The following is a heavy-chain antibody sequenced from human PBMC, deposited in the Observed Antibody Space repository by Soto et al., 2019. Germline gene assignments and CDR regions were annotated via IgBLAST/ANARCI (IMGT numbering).Heavy chain of an antibody. CDR1: GFTVSSNY. V-gene: IGHV3-53*02. D-gene: IGHD6-6*01. J-gene: IGHJ5*02. Sequence: EVQLVETGGGLIQPGGSLRLSCEVTGFTVSSNYMSWVRQAPGKGLEWVSVIYSGGTTYSADSVKGRFTISRDDSKNTLYRQMNSLRAEDTAVYYCARAWWSSSRWFDPWGQGTLVTVSS. CDR2: IYSGGTT. CDR3: ARAWWSSSRWFDP.